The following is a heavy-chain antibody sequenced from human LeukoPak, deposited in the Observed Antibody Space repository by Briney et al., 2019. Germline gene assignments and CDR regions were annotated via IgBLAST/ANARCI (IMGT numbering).Heavy chain of an antibody. CDR2: ISYDGSNK. Sequence: PGGSLRLSCAASGFTFSSYGMHWVRQAPGKGLEWVAIISYDGSNKYYADSVKGRFTISRDNSKNTLYLRMNSLRAEDTAVYYCAKDSLGGRNYFDYWGQGTLVTVSS. D-gene: IGHD1-26*01. J-gene: IGHJ4*02. V-gene: IGHV3-30*18. CDR1: GFTFSSYG. CDR3: AKDSLGGRNYFDY.